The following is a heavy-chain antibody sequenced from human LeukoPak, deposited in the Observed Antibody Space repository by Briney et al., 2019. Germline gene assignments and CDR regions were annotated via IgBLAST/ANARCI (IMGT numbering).Heavy chain of an antibody. Sequence: GASVKVSCKASGGTFSSYAISWVRQAPGQGLEWMGGIIPIFGTANYAQKFQARVTITPDESTSTAYMELSSLRSEDTAVYCCARDAVAARPAYYFDYWGQRTLVTVSS. CDR2: IIPIFGTA. V-gene: IGHV1-69*13. CDR1: GGTFSSYA. CDR3: ARDAVAARPAYYFDY. J-gene: IGHJ4*02. D-gene: IGHD6-6*01.